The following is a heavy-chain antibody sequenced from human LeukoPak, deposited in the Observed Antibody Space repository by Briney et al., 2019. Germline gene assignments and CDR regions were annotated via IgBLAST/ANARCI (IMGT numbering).Heavy chain of an antibody. D-gene: IGHD3-22*01. CDR3: ARRFSSASIPGAFDI. J-gene: IGHJ3*02. V-gene: IGHV5-51*01. CDR2: IYAGDSDT. Sequence: GESLKISCEVSGYSFTTYWIGWVRPMPGKGLEWMGIIYAGDSDTRYSPSFQGQVTISADKSISTAYLQWSSLKASDTAMYYCARRFSSASIPGAFDIWGQGTKVAVSS. CDR1: GYSFTTYW.